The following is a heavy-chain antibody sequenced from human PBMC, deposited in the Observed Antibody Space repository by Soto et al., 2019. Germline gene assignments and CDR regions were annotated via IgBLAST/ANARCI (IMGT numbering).Heavy chain of an antibody. CDR2: ISGSGDTT. D-gene: IGHD3-22*01. Sequence: LRLSCAASGFTFSSYAMSWVRQAPGKGLEWVSSISGSGDTTYYADSVKGRFTISRDNSKNTLYLEMNSLRAEDTAVYYCAKDLREVTMIVVVIMDYWGQGTLVTVSS. CDR1: GFTFSSYA. J-gene: IGHJ4*02. CDR3: AKDLREVTMIVVVIMDY. V-gene: IGHV3-23*01.